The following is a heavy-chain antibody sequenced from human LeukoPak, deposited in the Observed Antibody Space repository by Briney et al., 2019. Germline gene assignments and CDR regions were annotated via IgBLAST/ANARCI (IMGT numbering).Heavy chain of an antibody. Sequence: SETLSLTCTVSGGSISANYWIWMRQPAGKGLEYIGRIYSTESTNYNPSLKSRVTISVDTSKNQFSLKLSSVTAADTAVYYCARLHKYYDFWSGYFKDYWGQGTLVTVSS. V-gene: IGHV4-4*07. CDR2: IYSTEST. J-gene: IGHJ4*02. D-gene: IGHD3-3*01. CDR3: ARLHKYYDFWSGYFKDY. CDR1: GGSISANY.